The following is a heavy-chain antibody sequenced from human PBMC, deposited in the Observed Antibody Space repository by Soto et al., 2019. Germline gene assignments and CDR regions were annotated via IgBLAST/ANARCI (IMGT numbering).Heavy chain of an antibody. J-gene: IGHJ5*02. CDR3: AKDGQYYYGSGRPNWFDP. CDR2: ISGSGGST. CDR1: GFTFSSYA. D-gene: IGHD3-10*01. Sequence: EVQLLESGGGLVQPGGSLRLSCAASGFTFSSYAMSWVRQAPGKGLEWVSAISGSGGSTYYADSVKGRFTISRDNSKNTLYLQMNSLRAEDTAVYYCAKDGQYYYGSGRPNWFDPWGQGTLGTVSS. V-gene: IGHV3-23*01.